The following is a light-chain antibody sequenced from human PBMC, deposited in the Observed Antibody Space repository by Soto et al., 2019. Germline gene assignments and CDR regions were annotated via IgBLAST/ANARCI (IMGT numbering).Light chain of an antibody. V-gene: IGKV3-20*01. CDR3: QQYGRLPIT. J-gene: IGKJ5*01. Sequence: EIVLTQSPGTLSLSPGERATLSCRSSEILSNNYLAWYKQKPGQAPRLLITGAASRAPGIPDRFSGSGSGTDFTLSINSLEPEDFVVYFCQQYGRLPITFGQGTRLEIK. CDR1: EILSNNY. CDR2: GAA.